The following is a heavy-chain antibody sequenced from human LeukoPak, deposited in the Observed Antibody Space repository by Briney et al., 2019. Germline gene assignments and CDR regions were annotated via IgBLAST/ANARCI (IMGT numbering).Heavy chain of an antibody. D-gene: IGHD6-19*01. J-gene: IGHJ4*02. V-gene: IGHV3-21*01. CDR1: GFTFSTYS. CDR3: ARVWGSDWYEDC. Sequence: PGGSLRLSCAASGFTFSTYSMNWVRQAPGKGLEWVSSISSSSSYIYYADSVKGRFTISRDNAKNSLYLQMNSLRAEDTAVYYCARVWGSDWYEDCWGQGTLVTVSS. CDR2: ISSSSSYI.